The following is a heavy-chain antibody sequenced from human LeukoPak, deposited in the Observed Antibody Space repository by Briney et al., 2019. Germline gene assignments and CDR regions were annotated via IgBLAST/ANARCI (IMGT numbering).Heavy chain of an antibody. D-gene: IGHD3-3*01. V-gene: IGHV1-2*02. CDR1: GHTLTGHS. J-gene: IGHJ4*02. CDR3: ARDGYDFWCGYYSGDPQFDY. CDR2: ITPNSCCT. Sequence: ASVKVSCKASGHTLTGHSIPWARQAPGQGLPSTRWITPNSCCTNYAQKFQGRVTMTRDTSISTAYMELSRLRSDDTAGYYCARDGYDFWCGYYSGDPQFDYWGQGTLVTVSS.